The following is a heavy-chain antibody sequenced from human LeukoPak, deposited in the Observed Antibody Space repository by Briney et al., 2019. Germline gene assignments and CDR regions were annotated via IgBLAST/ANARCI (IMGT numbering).Heavy chain of an antibody. D-gene: IGHD6-6*01. CDR2: IIPIFGTA. V-gene: IGHV1-69*13. Sequence: SEKVSCKASGGTLSSYAISWVRQAPGQGLEWMGGIIPIFGTANYAQKFQGRVTITADESTSTAYMELSSLRSEDTAVYYCARDRYSSSTYGMDVWGQGTTVTVSS. J-gene: IGHJ6*02. CDR1: GGTLSSYA. CDR3: ARDRYSSSTYGMDV.